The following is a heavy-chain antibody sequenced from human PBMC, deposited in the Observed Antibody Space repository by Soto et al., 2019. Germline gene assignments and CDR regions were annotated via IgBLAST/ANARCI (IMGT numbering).Heavy chain of an antibody. D-gene: IGHD3-10*01. V-gene: IGHV1-69*12. CDR2: IIPIFGTA. CDR1: GGTFSSYA. CDR3: ARGHGLYYYGSSHNDV. Sequence: QVQLVQSGAEVKKPGSSVKVSCKASGGTFSSYAISWVRQAPGQGLEWMGGIIPIFGTANYAQKFQGRVTMPADESTSTAYMELSSLRSEDTAVYYCARGHGLYYYGSSHNDVWGQGTTVTVSS. J-gene: IGHJ6*02.